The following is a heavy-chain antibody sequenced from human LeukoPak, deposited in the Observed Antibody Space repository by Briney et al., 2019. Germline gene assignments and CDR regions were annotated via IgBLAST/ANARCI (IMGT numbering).Heavy chain of an antibody. CDR3: ARARLLDY. CDR2: IKEDGSEK. V-gene: IGHV3-7*05. CDR1: GFTFSNFW. J-gene: IGHJ4*02. Sequence: GGSLRLSCAASGFTFSNFWMSWVRQAPGKGLEWVANIKEDGSEKYCVDSVKGRFTISRDNAKNSLYLQMNSLRAEDTAVYYCARARLLDYWGQGTLVTVSS.